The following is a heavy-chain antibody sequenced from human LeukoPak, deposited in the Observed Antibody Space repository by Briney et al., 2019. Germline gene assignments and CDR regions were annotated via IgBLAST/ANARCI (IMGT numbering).Heavy chain of an antibody. Sequence: GGSLRLSCAASGFTFSTYGMHWVRQAPGKGLEWVAVISHDGSNKYYADSVKGRFTISRDNSKNTLYLQMNSLSAEDTAVYYCAKDRRGYCSGGSCYYNFDYWGQGTLVTVSA. D-gene: IGHD2-15*01. CDR3: AKDRRGYCSGGSCYYNFDY. CDR2: ISHDGSNK. V-gene: IGHV3-30*18. J-gene: IGHJ4*02. CDR1: GFTFSTYG.